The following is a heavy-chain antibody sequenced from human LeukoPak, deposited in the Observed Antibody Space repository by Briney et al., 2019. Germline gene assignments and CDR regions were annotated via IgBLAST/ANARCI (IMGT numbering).Heavy chain of an antibody. CDR3: ARQLRFADIAALLDAFDI. V-gene: IGHV5-51*01. J-gene: IGHJ3*02. CDR2: IYPGDSDT. CDR1: GYSFTSYW. Sequence: GESLKISCKGSGYSFTSYWIGWVRQMPGKGLEWMGIIYPGDSDTRYSPSFQGQVTISADKSISTAYLQWSSLKASDTAMYYCARQLRFADIAALLDAFDIWGQGTMVSVSS. D-gene: IGHD6-25*01.